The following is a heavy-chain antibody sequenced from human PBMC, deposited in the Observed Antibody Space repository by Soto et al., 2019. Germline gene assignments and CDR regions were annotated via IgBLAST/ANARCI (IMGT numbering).Heavy chain of an antibody. CDR2: VHHSWGS. Sequence: SETLSRTYTVSGGSISICYWSWIRQPPGKGMEWIGYVHHSWGSTYNPSLQSRVAISLDTSKSQFSLKLTSVTATDTAVYYCARQGFGALHGPVDVWGQGTTVT. V-gene: IGHV4-59*08. J-gene: IGHJ6*02. D-gene: IGHD3-10*01. CDR1: GGSISICY. CDR3: ARQGFGALHGPVDV.